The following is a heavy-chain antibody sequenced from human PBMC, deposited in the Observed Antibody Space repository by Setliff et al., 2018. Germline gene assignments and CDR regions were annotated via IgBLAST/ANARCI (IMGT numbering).Heavy chain of an antibody. D-gene: IGHD3-22*01. V-gene: IGHV1-69*05. CDR3: VREGVDSRSSTDYRYYMDV. CDR1: GCTFSSYG. Sequence: ASVKVSCKASGCTFSSYGISWVRQAPGQGLEWMGGTIPIFGTTDYAQKFQGRVTIITDESTSTAFMRLSSLRSEDTAVYYCVREGVDSRSSTDYRYYMDVWGKGTTVTVSS. CDR2: TIPIFGTT. J-gene: IGHJ6*03.